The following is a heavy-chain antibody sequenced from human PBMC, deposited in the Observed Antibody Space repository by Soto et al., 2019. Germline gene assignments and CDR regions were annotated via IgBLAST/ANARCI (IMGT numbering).Heavy chain of an antibody. J-gene: IGHJ6*02. D-gene: IGHD3-10*01. CDR3: AKEGGYYGSGSYSVGENYYGMDV. Sequence: QVQLVESRGGVVQTGRSLRLSCAASGFTFSSYGMHWVRQAPGKGLEWVAVISYDGSNKYYADSVKGRFTISRDNSKNTLYLQMNSLRAEDTAVYYCAKEGGYYGSGSYSVGENYYGMDVWGQGTTVTVSS. CDR1: GFTFSSYG. V-gene: IGHV3-30*18. CDR2: ISYDGSNK.